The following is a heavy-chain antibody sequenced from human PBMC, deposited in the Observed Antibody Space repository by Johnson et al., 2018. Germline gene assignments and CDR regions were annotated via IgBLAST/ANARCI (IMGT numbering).Heavy chain of an antibody. CDR2: IKQDGSEK. D-gene: IGHD3-3*01. V-gene: IGHV3-7*01. CDR1: GFTFSSYW. CDR3: GRDQNYDFWSGYYMEYYYMDV. Sequence: VQLVQSGGGLVQXGGSXRLXCAAPGFTFSSYWMSWVRQVPGKGLEWVANIKQDGSEKYYVDSVKGRFTISRDNAKTSLYLQMNSLRVEDTAVYYCGRDQNYDFWSGYYMEYYYMDVWGKGTTVTVSS. J-gene: IGHJ6*03.